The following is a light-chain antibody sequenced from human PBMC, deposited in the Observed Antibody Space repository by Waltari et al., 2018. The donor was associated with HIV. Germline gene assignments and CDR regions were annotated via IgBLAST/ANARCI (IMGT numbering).Light chain of an antibody. Sequence: DIRMTQSPSSLSASLGDRVTIYCQAGQDISDSLNWYQQRPGKPPKLLIHASSTLQTGVPSRFSGSGGGSHFSLTIDSLQPEDFAMYFCQQYDGLPITFGQGTRLEI. V-gene: IGKV1-33*01. CDR2: ASS. CDR3: QQYDGLPIT. J-gene: IGKJ5*01. CDR1: QDISDS.